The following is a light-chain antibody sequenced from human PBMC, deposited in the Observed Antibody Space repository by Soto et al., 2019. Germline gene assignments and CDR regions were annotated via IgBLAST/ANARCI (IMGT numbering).Light chain of an antibody. CDR3: QQYGSSPLT. V-gene: IGKV3-20*01. J-gene: IGKJ4*01. CDR1: QSVSSSY. Sequence: EIVLTQSPGTLSLSPGARDPLSCRASQSVSSSYLAWSQQKPGQAPRLLIYGASSRATGIPDRFSGSGSGTDFTLTISRLEPEDFAVYYCQQYGSSPLTFGGGTKVDIK. CDR2: GAS.